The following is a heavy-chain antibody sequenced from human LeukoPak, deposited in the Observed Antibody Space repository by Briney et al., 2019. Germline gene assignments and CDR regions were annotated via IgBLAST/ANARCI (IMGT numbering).Heavy chain of an antibody. CDR3: ARDPGGWYDT. V-gene: IGHV1-2*02. D-gene: IGHD3-16*01. Sequence: ASVKVSCKASGYTFIAYFIQWVRQAPGQGLEWMGWIHPNSGSTNCAQQFQGRLTLTTDASISTAYMELSDLRSDDTAVYYCARDPGGWYDTWGQGALVTVSS. CDR2: IHPNSGST. CDR1: GYTFIAYF. J-gene: IGHJ5*02.